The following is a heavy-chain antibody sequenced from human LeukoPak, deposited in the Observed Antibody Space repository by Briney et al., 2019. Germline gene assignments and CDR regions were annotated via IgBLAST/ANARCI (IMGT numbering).Heavy chain of an antibody. V-gene: IGHV3-30-3*01. J-gene: IGHJ4*02. D-gene: IGHD5-12*01. CDR2: ISYDGSNK. CDR1: GFTFSSYA. Sequence: GGSLRLSCAASGFTFSSYAMHWVRQAPGKGLEWVAVISYDGSNKYYADSVKGRFTISRDNSKNTLYLQMNSLRAEDTAVYYCARAESGYDLLIDYWGQGTLVTVSS. CDR3: ARAESGYDLLIDY.